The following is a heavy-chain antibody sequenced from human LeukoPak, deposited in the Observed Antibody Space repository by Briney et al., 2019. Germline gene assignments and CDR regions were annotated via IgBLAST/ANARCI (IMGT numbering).Heavy chain of an antibody. Sequence: PSETLSLTCAVYGGSFSGYYWSWIRQPPGKGLEWIGEINHSGSTNYNPSLKSRVTISVDTSKNQFSLKLSSVTAADTPVYYCARHGRIAVAGYYYYYYMDVWGKGTTVTISS. CDR2: INHSGST. J-gene: IGHJ6*03. CDR3: ARHGRIAVAGYYYYYYMDV. D-gene: IGHD6-19*01. V-gene: IGHV4-34*01. CDR1: GGSFSGYY.